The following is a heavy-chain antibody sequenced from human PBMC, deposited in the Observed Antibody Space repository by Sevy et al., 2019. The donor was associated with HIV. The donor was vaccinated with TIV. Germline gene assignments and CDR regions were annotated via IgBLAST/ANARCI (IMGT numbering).Heavy chain of an antibody. CDR2: ISYDGSYK. V-gene: IGHV3-30-3*01. Sequence: GGCLRLSCVASGFAFSNYYAMHWVRQAPGKGLEWVALISYDGSYKYYADSEKGRFTISRDNFKNTLFLQMNSLTTEDTAVYYCARPRANYVDHYFFYAMDVWGQGTTVTVSS. CDR1: GFAFSNYYA. CDR3: ARPRANYVDHYFFYAMDV. J-gene: IGHJ6*02. D-gene: IGHD4-17*01.